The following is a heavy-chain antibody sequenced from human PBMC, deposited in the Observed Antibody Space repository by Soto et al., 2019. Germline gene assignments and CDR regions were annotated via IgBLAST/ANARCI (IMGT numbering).Heavy chain of an antibody. CDR2: IKQDGSEK. V-gene: IGHV3-7*05. J-gene: IGHJ6*02. CDR3: ASDRVVVVPAAPTYYYYYGTDD. CDR1: GFTFSSYW. Sequence: EVQLVESGGGLVQPGGSLRLSCAASGFTFSSYWMSWVRQAPGKGLEWVANIKQDGSEKYYVDSVKGRFTISRDNAKNALYLQMISLRAEDTAVYYCASDRVVVVPAAPTYYYYYGTDDWGQGTTVTVSS. D-gene: IGHD2-2*01.